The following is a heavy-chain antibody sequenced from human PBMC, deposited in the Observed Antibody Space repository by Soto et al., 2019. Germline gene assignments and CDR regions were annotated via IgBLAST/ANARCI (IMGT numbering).Heavy chain of an antibody. V-gene: IGHV4-59*06. CDR1: GGSISSYY. CDR3: ARGLYAAGTTPIDY. D-gene: IGHD6-13*01. J-gene: IGHJ4*02. CDR2: IYYSGST. Sequence: SETLSLTCTVSGGSISSYYWSWIRQHPGKGLEWIAYIYYSGSTYYNPSLKSRVTISVDTSKNQFSLKLSSVTAADTAVYYCARGLYAAGTTPIDYWGQGTLVTVSS.